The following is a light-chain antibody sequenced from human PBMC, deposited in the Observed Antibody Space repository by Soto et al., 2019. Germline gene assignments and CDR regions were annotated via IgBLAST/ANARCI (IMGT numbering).Light chain of an antibody. J-gene: IGKJ1*01. CDR3: QQYHNWPPTWT. CDR2: RAS. Sequence: EIVMTQSPATLSVSPGEKATLSCRASQSVSSNSAWYQQKPGQAPRLLIYRASTRTTGIPARFSGSGSGTEFTLTISSLQSEDFAVYYCQQYHNWPPTWTFGQGTKVEIK. V-gene: IGKV3-15*01. CDR1: QSVSSN.